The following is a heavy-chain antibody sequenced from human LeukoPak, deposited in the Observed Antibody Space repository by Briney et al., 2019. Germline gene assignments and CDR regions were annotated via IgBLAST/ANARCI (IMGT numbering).Heavy chain of an antibody. V-gene: IGHV1-2*02. Sequence: ASVKVSCKASGYTFTGYYMHWVRQAPGQGLEGMGWINPNSGGTNYAQKFQGRVTMTRDTSISTAYMELSRLRSDDTAVYYCARVSKGYCGGYCYSDYWGQGTLVTVSS. CDR3: ARVSKGYCGGYCYSDY. D-gene: IGHD2-21*02. J-gene: IGHJ4*02. CDR1: GYTFTGYY. CDR2: INPNSGGT.